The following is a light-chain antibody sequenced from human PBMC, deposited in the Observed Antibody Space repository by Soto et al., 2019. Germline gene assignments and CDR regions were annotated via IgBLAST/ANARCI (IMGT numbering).Light chain of an antibody. J-gene: IGLJ2*01. CDR1: SSDVGRYNY. V-gene: IGLV2-11*01. CDR2: NVD. CDR3: CSYAGNYTLGV. Sequence: QSALTQPRSVSGSPGQSVTISCTGTSSDVGRYNYVSWYQQYPGKVPKLMIYNVDKRPSGVPNRLSGYKSGNTASLTVSGLKAEDEAGWYCCSYAGNYTLGVFGGGTKLTVL.